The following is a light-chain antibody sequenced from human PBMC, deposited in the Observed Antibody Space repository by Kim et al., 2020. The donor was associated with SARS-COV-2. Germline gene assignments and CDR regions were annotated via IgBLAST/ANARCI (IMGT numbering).Light chain of an antibody. CDR2: AAS. CDR1: RSISIF. V-gene: IGKV1-39*01. CDR3: QQSHITPYT. J-gene: IGKJ2*01. Sequence: ASVGDTLTITSRARRSISIFCNWFEQKPEKAPTVLIYAASSFQDGVPSRFSGGGSETVFTLTISSLQPGDVAIYYCQQSHITPYTLGQGTKLEI.